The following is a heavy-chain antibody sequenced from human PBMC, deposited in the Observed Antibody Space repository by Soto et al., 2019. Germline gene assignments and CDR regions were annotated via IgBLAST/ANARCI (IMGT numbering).Heavy chain of an antibody. Sequence: PGGSLRLSCAASGFTFSCYAMHWVRQAPGKGLEWVAVISYDGSNKYNADSVKGRFTISRDNSKKTLFLQMNSLRAEDTAVYYCARSGGYSFGCPLDYWGQGTPVTVSS. J-gene: IGHJ4*02. CDR1: GFTFSCYA. CDR2: ISYDGSNK. CDR3: ARSGGYSFGCPLDY. V-gene: IGHV3-30-3*01. D-gene: IGHD5-18*01.